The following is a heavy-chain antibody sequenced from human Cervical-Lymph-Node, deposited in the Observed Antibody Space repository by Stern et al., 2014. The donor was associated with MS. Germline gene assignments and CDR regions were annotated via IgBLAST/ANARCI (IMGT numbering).Heavy chain of an antibody. Sequence: QDQLVQSGAEVKKPGASVKVSCKASGDTFTSYAMHWGRPAPGQRLEWVGWINAGNGNTKYSQKFQGRVTITRDTSASTAYMELSSLRSEDTAVYYCARAFMDVWGQGTTVTVSS. J-gene: IGHJ6*02. V-gene: IGHV1-3*01. CDR2: INAGNGNT. CDR3: ARAFMDV. CDR1: GDTFTSYA.